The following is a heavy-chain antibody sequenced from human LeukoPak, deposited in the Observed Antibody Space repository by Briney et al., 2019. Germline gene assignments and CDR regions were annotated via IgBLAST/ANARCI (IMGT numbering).Heavy chain of an antibody. V-gene: IGHV1-18*01. Sequence: GASVKVSCKASGYTFTSYGISWVRQAPGQGLEWMGWISAYNGNTNYAQKLQGRVTMTTDTSTSTAYMELSSLRSEDTAVYYCARAPSSYYDFWSGYAISWASDYYYYYGMDVWGQGTTVTVSS. CDR2: ISAYNGNT. J-gene: IGHJ6*02. CDR3: ARAPSSYYDFWSGYAISWASDYYYYYGMDV. D-gene: IGHD3-3*01. CDR1: GYTFTSYG.